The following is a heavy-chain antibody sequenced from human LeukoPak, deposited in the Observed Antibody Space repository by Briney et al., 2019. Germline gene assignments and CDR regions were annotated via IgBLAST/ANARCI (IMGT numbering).Heavy chain of an antibody. CDR3: AREGVVVPAAIRWFDP. CDR1: GASISSSNW. D-gene: IGHD2-2*01. Sequence: SGTLSLTCAVSGASISSSNWWSWVRQPPGKGLEWIGEIYHSGSTNYNPSLKSRVTISVDKSKNQFSLKLSSVTAADTAVYYCAREGVVVPAAIRWFDPWGQGTLVTVSS. CDR2: IYHSGST. V-gene: IGHV4-4*02. J-gene: IGHJ5*02.